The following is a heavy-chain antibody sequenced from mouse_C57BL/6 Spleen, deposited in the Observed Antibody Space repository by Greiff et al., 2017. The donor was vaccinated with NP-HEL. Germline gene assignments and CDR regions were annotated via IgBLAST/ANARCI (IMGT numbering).Heavy chain of an antibody. CDR3: ARSSIYDGYYDAMDY. Sequence: QVQLKQSGAELSRPGASVKLSCKASGYTFTSYGISWVKQRTGQGLEWIGEIYPRSGNTYYNEKFKGKATLTADKSSSTAYMELRSLTSEDSAVYFCARSSIYDGYYDAMDYWGQGTSVTVSS. CDR2: IYPRSGNT. J-gene: IGHJ4*01. D-gene: IGHD2-3*01. V-gene: IGHV1-81*01. CDR1: GYTFTSYG.